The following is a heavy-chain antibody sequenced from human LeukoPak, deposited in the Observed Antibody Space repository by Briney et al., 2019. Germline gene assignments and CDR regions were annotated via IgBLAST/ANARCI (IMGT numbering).Heavy chain of an antibody. J-gene: IGHJ4*02. V-gene: IGHV3-7*01. CDR1: GFTFSSYA. CDR2: IKQDGSEK. CDR3: ARDLHYDFPPDYFDY. Sequence: PGGSLRLSCAASGFTFSSYAMSWVRQAPGKGLEWVANIKQDGSEKYYVDSVKGRFTISRDNAENSLYLQMNSLRAEDTAVYYCARDLHYDFPPDYFDYWGQGTLVTVSS. D-gene: IGHD3-22*01.